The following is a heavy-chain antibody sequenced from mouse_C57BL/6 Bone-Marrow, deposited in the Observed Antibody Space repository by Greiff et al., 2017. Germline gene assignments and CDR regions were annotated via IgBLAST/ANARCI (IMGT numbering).Heavy chain of an antibody. CDR1: GFSLTSYA. J-gene: IGHJ3*01. D-gene: IGHD2-5*01. Sequence: VQLKESGPGLVAPSQSLSITCTVSGFSLTSYAISWVRQPPGKGLEWLGVIWTGGGTNYNSALNSRLSISKDNSKSIVSLKMNRLQTDDTARYYCATYYSNAWFAYWGEGALVTVSA. CDR2: IWTGGGT. CDR3: ATYYSNAWFAY. V-gene: IGHV2-9-1*01.